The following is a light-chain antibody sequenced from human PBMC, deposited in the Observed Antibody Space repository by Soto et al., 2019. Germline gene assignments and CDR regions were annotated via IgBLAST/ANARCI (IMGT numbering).Light chain of an antibody. CDR1: DSAV. CDR3: CSYVGSDV. CDR2: EGN. Sequence: QSALTQAASVSGSPGQSITISCTGTDSAVSWYQQHPGKAPKLVIYEGNKRPSGVSARFSGSKSGNTASLTISGLQAEDEADYYCCSYVGSDVFGTGTKLTVL. V-gene: IGLV2-23*01. J-gene: IGLJ1*01.